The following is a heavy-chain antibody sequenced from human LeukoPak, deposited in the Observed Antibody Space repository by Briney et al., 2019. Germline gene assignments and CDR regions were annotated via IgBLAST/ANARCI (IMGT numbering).Heavy chain of an antibody. CDR2: ISTSGSGA. J-gene: IGHJ5*02. D-gene: IGHD2-2*01. Sequence: GGSLRLSCAASGFTFSDYYMSWIRQTPGKGLEWVSYISTSGSGAYYADSVKGRFTISRDNAKSSLYLQMNSLRAEDTAVYYCARVQPSSPNWFDPWGQGTLVTVSS. CDR3: ARVQPSSPNWFDP. V-gene: IGHV3-11*04. CDR1: GFTFSDYY.